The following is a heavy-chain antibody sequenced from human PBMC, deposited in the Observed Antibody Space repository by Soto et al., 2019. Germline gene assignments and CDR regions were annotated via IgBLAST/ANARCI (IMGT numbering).Heavy chain of an antibody. CDR3: GGDQACGTRSFSY. J-gene: IGHJ4*02. Sequence: QVQLVQSGAEVKKPGASVKVSCKASGYTFTSYGISWVRQAPGQGLEWMGWISAYNGNTNYAQKLQGRVTMTTDTSTSTANRELRSLSSDETALYYGGGDQACGTRSFSYLGQGTLVTSSS. CDR1: GYTFTSYG. V-gene: IGHV1-18*01. D-gene: IGHD2-15*01. CDR2: ISAYNGNT.